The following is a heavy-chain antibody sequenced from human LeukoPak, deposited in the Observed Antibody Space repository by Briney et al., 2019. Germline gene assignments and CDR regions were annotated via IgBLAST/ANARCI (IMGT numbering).Heavy chain of an antibody. D-gene: IGHD3-3*01. V-gene: IGHV3-74*03. CDR3: VRGQTIDY. Sequence: GGSLTLSCTTSGFAFSNYWMYWVRQDPGKGLEWVSRIKSDGSGITYSDAVEGRFTISRDNFKNTFLQMNSLRDEDTAMYYCVRGQTIDYWGQGTLVTVSS. CDR1: GFAFSNYW. J-gene: IGHJ4*02. CDR2: IKSDGSGI.